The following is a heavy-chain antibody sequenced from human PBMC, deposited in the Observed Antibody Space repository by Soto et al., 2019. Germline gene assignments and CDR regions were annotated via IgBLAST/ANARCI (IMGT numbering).Heavy chain of an antibody. V-gene: IGHV3-66*01. CDR3: ATAGDDFWSGYGLYY. J-gene: IGHJ4*02. CDR2: IYSGGST. Sequence: GGSLRLSCAASGFNVSSNSMSWVRQAPGKGLEWVSVIYSGGSTYYADSVKGRFTISRDNSKNTLYLQMNSLRAEDTAIYCGATAGDDFWSGYGLYYWGQGTLVTVSS. D-gene: IGHD3-3*01. CDR1: GFNVSSNS.